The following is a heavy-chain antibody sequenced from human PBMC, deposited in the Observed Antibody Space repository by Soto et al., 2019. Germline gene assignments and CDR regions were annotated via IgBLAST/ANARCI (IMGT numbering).Heavy chain of an antibody. J-gene: IGHJ4*02. CDR3: AHTSAGPRYFDY. V-gene: IGHV2-5*02. CDR1: GCSLSTRRVG. CDR2: IYWDDDK. Sequence: SGPTLVNPTETLALTFTFSGCSLSTRRVGVGWIRQPPGKALEWLALIYWDDDKRYSPSLKSRLTITKDTSKNQVVLTMTNMDPVDTATYYCAHTSAGPRYFDYWGQGTLVTVSS. D-gene: IGHD6-13*01.